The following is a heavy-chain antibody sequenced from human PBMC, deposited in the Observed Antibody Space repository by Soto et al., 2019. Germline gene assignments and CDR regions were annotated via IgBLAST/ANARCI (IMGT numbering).Heavy chain of an antibody. CDR1: GGSFSGYY. D-gene: IGHD2-15*01. J-gene: IGHJ3*02. Sequence: QVQLQQWGAGLLKPSETLSLTCAVYGGSFSGYYWSWIRQPPGKGLEWIGEINHSGSTNYNPSLKSRVTISVDTSKNQFSLKLSSVTAADTAVYYCARHRGRTVVTRGAFDIWGQGTMVTVSS. CDR2: INHSGST. V-gene: IGHV4-34*01. CDR3: ARHRGRTVVTRGAFDI.